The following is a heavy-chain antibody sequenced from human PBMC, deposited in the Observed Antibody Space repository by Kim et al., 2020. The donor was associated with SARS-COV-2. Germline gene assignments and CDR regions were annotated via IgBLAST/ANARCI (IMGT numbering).Heavy chain of an antibody. CDR2: ITINN. CDR3: ARSSRDGSLVYH. D-gene: IGHD3-10*01. V-gene: IGHV1-18*01. CDR1: GYTFAHYG. J-gene: IGHJ5*02. Sequence: ASVKVSCKASGYTFAHYGITWVRQAPGQGLEWMGWITINNEKLQDRVTMTTDTATSTAYMELRSLRSDDTAVYYCARSSRDGSLVYHWGQGTLVSVSS.